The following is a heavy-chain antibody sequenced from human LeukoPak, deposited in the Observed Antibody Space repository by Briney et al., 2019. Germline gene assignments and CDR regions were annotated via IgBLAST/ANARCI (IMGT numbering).Heavy chain of an antibody. Sequence: TSETLSLTCTVSGGSSSSSNYYWDWIRQPPGKGLEWIGSIYYSGSTNYNPSLKSRVTISVDTSKNQFSLKLSSVTAADTAVYYCARRSSSGWTFDYWGQGTLVTVSS. J-gene: IGHJ4*02. CDR1: GGSSSSSNYY. V-gene: IGHV4-39*07. CDR2: IYYSGST. D-gene: IGHD6-19*01. CDR3: ARRSSSGWTFDY.